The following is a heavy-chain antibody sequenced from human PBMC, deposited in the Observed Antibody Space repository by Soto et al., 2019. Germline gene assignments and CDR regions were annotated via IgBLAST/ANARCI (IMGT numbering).Heavy chain of an antibody. Sequence: EVQLVESGGGLVQPGGSLRLSCAASGFTFSSYSMNWVRQAPGKGLEGVSYISSSSSTIYYADSVKGRFTISRDNAKNSLYLQMNSLRAEDTAVYYCARDRVLRFLEWPHFDYWGQGTLVTVSS. V-gene: IGHV3-48*01. D-gene: IGHD3-3*01. CDR2: ISSSSSTI. J-gene: IGHJ4*02. CDR1: GFTFSSYS. CDR3: ARDRVLRFLEWPHFDY.